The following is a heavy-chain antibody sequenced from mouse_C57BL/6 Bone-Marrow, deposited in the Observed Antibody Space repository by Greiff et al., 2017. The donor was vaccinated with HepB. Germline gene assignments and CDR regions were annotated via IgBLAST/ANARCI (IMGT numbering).Heavy chain of an antibody. CDR3: TTRTTVPSY. V-gene: IGHV14-1*01. Sequence: VHVKQSGAELVRPGASVKLSCTASGFNIKDYYMHWVKQRPEQGLEWIGRIDPEDGDTEYAPKFQGKATMTADTSSNTAYLQLSSLTSEDTAVYYCTTRTTVPSYWGQGTLVTVSA. J-gene: IGHJ3*01. CDR1: GFNIKDYY. D-gene: IGHD1-1*01. CDR2: IDPEDGDT.